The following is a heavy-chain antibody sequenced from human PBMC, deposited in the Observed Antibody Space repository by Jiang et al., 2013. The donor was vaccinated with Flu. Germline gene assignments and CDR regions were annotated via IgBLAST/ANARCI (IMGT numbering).Heavy chain of an antibody. Sequence: KVSCKASGYTFTSYGMNWVRQAPGQGLEWMGWINTNTGNPTYAQGFTGRFVFSLDTSVSTAYLQISSLKAEDTAVYYCARERSGHSDNWFDPWGQGTLVTVSS. CDR2: INTNTGNP. J-gene: IGHJ5*02. CDR3: ARERSGHSDNWFDP. CDR1: GYTFTSYG. D-gene: IGHD2-21*02. V-gene: IGHV7-4-1*02.